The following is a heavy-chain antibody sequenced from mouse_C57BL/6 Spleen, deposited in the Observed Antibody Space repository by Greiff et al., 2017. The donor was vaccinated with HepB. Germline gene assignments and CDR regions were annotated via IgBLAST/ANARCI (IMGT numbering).Heavy chain of an antibody. CDR2: IRNKANGYTT. Sequence: EVKLVESGGGLVQPGGSLSLSCAASGFTFTDYYMSWVRQPPGKALEWLGFIRNKANGYTTEYSASVKGRFTISRDNSQSILYLQMNALRAEDSATYYCARHYYGNYFDYWGQGTTLTVSS. CDR1: GFTFTDYY. D-gene: IGHD1-1*01. V-gene: IGHV7-3*01. CDR3: ARHYYGNYFDY. J-gene: IGHJ2*01.